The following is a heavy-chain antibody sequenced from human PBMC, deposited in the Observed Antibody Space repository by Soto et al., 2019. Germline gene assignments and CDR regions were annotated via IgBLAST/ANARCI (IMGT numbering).Heavy chain of an antibody. CDR3: ARTLKGSWVFDGFDI. Sequence: LSLTCTVSGGSISNSSYYWDWIRQPPGKGLEWIGTIYYRGTTYYNPSLESRVTMSVGTSKNQFSLKLSSVTAPDTAVYYCARTLKGSWVFDGFDIWGQGTMVTVSS. V-gene: IGHV4-39*01. CDR2: IYYRGTT. J-gene: IGHJ3*02. CDR1: GGSISNSSYY. D-gene: IGHD2-15*01.